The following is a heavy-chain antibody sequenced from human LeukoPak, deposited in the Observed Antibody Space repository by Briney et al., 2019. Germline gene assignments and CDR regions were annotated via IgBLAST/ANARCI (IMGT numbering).Heavy chain of an antibody. V-gene: IGHV1-18*01. Sequence: ASVKVSCKAAGYTFGNYGIKWVRQAPGQGLEWVGWISGFNGNTNYAQNFHDRVTMTTDTSTTTAYMELRNLRSDDTAVYYCARELGDDFGFDPWGQGTLVTVSS. J-gene: IGHJ5*02. D-gene: IGHD5-24*01. CDR1: GYTFGNYG. CDR3: ARELGDDFGFDP. CDR2: ISGFNGNT.